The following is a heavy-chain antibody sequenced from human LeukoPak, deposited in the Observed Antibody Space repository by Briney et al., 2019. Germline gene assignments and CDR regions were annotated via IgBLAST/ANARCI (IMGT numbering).Heavy chain of an antibody. CDR3: ARGLGYNYGTGQPDY. V-gene: IGHV3-21*06. Sequence: GGSLRLSCAASGFSFSSYTMNWVRQAPGKGLECVSSISSSSNYIYYADSVKGRFTISRDSAKNSLYLQMNSLRAEDTAVYYCARGLGYNYGTGQPDYWGQGTLVTVSS. CDR2: ISSSSNYI. J-gene: IGHJ4*02. CDR1: GFSFSSYT. D-gene: IGHD5-18*01.